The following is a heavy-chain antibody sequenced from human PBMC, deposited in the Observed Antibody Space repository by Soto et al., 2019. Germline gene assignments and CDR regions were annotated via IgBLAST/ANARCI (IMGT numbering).Heavy chain of an antibody. CDR2: INHSGST. CDR3: ARGRRGQWLAQNLDY. D-gene: IGHD6-19*01. V-gene: IGHV4-34*01. CDR1: GGSFSGYY. J-gene: IGHJ4*02. Sequence: QVQLQQWGAGLLKPSETLSLTCAVYGGSFSGYYWSWIRQPPGKGLEWIGEINHSGSTNYNPSLKSRVTISVDTSKNQFSLKLSSVTAADTAVYYCARGRRGQWLAQNLDYWGQGTLVTVSS.